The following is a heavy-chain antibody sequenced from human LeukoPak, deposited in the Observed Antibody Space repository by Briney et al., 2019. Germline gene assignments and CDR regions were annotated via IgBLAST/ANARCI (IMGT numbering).Heavy chain of an antibody. CDR1: GGSISSGDYY. J-gene: IGHJ3*02. Sequence: SQTLSLTCTVSGGSISSGDYYWSWVRQPPGKGLEWIGEIYHSGSTNYNPSLKSRVTISVDTSKNQFSLKLSSVTAADTAVYYCASSRGMAFDIWGQGTMVTDSS. V-gene: IGHV4-30-4*01. CDR2: IYHSGST. D-gene: IGHD3-10*01. CDR3: ASSRGMAFDI.